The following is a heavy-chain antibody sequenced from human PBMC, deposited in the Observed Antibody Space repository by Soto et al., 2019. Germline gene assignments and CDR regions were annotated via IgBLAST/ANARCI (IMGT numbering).Heavy chain of an antibody. CDR2: ISGDGSAT. Sequence: EVKLLESGGGLVQPGESLRLSCAASGFRFWTYSMSWVRQAPGKGLEWVSGISGDGSATSYADLLKGRFTVSRDTSNDTLFLQMNTLRVEDTAVYYCAKTQLYDNNDYHRDGFDVWGPGTAVTFS. J-gene: IGHJ3*01. CDR1: GFRFWTYS. CDR3: AKTQLYDNNDYHRDGFDV. D-gene: IGHD5-12*01. V-gene: IGHV3-23*01.